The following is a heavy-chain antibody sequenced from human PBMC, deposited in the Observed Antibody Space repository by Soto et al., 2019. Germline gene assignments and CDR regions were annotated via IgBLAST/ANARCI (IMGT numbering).Heavy chain of an antibody. CDR3: AGSSGSSDY. CDR1: GFTFSNYP. V-gene: IGHV3-30*04. D-gene: IGHD3-10*01. J-gene: IGHJ4*02. Sequence: GGSLRLSCAASGFTFSNYPMHWVRQAPGKGLEWVALISYDDIDKYFADAGQGRFTISRDNSKNTLYLQMESVRAEDTAVYYCAGSSGSSDYWGRGTLVTVSS. CDR2: ISYDDIDK.